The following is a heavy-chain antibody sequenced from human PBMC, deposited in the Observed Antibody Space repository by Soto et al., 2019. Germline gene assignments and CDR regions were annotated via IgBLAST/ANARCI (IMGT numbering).Heavy chain of an antibody. J-gene: IGHJ4*02. Sequence: GGSLRLSCAASGFTFSSYGMNWVRQAPGKGLEWVSSISSSSSYIYYADSVKGRFTISRDNAKNSLYLQMNSLRAEDTAVYYCARDTYIVGATDFDYWGQGTLVTVSS. CDR1: GFTFSSYG. V-gene: IGHV3-21*01. CDR3: ARDTYIVGATDFDY. D-gene: IGHD1-26*01. CDR2: ISSSSSYI.